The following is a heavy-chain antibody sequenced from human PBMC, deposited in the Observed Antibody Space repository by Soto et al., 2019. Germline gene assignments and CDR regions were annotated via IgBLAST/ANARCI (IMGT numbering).Heavy chain of an antibody. J-gene: IGHJ4*02. D-gene: IGHD3-22*01. CDR1: GYSFTSYG. Sequence: ASVKVSCKASGYSFTSYGLSWVRQAPGQGLEWMGWISAYNGNTNYAQKLQGRVTMTTDTSTSTASMELRSLRSDDTAVYYCARVIALITTIIAIDYWGQGTLVTVSS. V-gene: IGHV1-18*04. CDR2: ISAYNGNT. CDR3: ARVIALITTIIAIDY.